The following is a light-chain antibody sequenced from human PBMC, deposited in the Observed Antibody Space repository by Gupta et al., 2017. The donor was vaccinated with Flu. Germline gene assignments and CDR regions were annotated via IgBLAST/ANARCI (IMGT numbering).Light chain of an antibody. V-gene: IGLV2-11*01. CDR1: SSNVINHNY. CDR2: SVT. J-gene: IGLJ3*02. CDR3: CSDAGSKNWV. Sequence: QSALTQPPSVTVSPRQSVTISCTGSSSNVINHNYDCWYQHHPGKPHKLMIYSVTMRPSVVAGRFSGTKSGNTASLTISGRSEDEEDDYYCCSDAGSKNWVFGGGTKLTVL.